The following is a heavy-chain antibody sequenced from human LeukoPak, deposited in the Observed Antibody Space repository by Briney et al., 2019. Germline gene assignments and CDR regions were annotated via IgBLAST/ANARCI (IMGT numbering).Heavy chain of an antibody. J-gene: IGHJ4*02. Sequence: GGSLRLSCAASEFTFSSYAMNWVRQAPGKGLEWVSAISSSGGSTYYADSVKGRFAISRDNSKNTLYLQMNSLRAEDTAVYYCAKAKYDILTGYPWGYFDYWGQGTLVTVSS. CDR3: AKAKYDILTGYPWGYFDY. D-gene: IGHD3-9*01. CDR1: EFTFSSYA. CDR2: ISSSGGST. V-gene: IGHV3-23*01.